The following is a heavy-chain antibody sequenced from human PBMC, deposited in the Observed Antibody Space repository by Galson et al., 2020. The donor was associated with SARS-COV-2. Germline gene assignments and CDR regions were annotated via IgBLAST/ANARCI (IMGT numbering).Heavy chain of an antibody. J-gene: IGHJ6*03. V-gene: IGHV4-34*01. CDR1: GGSFSGYF. CDR2: IDHMRTT. CDR3: ARARSRQQLGLRYYHYMDV. D-gene: IGHD6-13*01. Sequence: SETLSLTCAVYGGSFSGYFWTWIRQPPGKGLEWIGEIDHMRTTYYNLSLKSRVTISVDMSKNQLSLRLTSVTGADTAIYYCARARSRQQLGLRYYHYMDVWGTGTTVTVAS.